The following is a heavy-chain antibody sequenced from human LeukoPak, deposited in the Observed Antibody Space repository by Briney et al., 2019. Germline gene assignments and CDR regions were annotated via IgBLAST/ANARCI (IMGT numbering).Heavy chain of an antibody. CDR1: GGTFSSYA. CDR3: ARAAFTMDRDRPWGYFDY. CDR2: IIPIFGTA. J-gene: IGHJ4*02. D-gene: IGHD3-10*01. V-gene: IGHV1-69*05. Sequence: SVKVSCKASGGTFSSYAISWVRQAPGQGLEWMGRIIPIFGTANYAQKFQGRVTITTDESTSTAYMELSSLRSEDTAVYYSARAAFTMDRDRPWGYFDYWGQGTLVTVSS.